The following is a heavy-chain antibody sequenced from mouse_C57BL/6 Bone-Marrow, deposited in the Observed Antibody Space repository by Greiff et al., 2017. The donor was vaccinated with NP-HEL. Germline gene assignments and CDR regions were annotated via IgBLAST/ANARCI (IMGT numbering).Heavy chain of an antibody. D-gene: IGHD3-2*02. V-gene: IGHV1-64*01. CDR1: GYTFTSYW. CDR3: ARRGNSSGYAWFAY. Sequence: LQESGAELVKPGASVKLSCKASGYTFTSYWMHWVKQRPGQGLEWIGMIHPNSGSTNYNEKFKSKATLTVDKSSSTAYMQLSSLTSEDSAVYYCARRGNSSGYAWFAYWGQGTLVTVSA. J-gene: IGHJ3*01. CDR2: IHPNSGST.